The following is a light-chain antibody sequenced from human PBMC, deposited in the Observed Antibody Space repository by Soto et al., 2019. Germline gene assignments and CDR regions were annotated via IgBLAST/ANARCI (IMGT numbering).Light chain of an antibody. CDR2: DAS. CDR1: QTISSW. CDR3: QQYNYSPWA. J-gene: IGKJ1*01. Sequence: EDGVTIPFRASQTISSWLAWYQQKPGKAPKLLIYDASSLKSGVPSRFSGSGSGTDFTLTISRLEPEDFAVYYCQQYNYSPWAYGQGTKVDIK. V-gene: IGKV1-5*01.